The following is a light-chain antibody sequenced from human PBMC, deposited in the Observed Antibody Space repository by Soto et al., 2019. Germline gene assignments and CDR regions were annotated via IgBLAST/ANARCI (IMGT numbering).Light chain of an antibody. CDR3: QQFNTSPWT. Sequence: DIQMTQSPSTLSVSVGDRFTVTCRASQTISSWLAWYQQKPGKAPKLLIYKASTLKSGVPSRFSGSGSGTEFTLTISSLQPDDFATYYCQQFNTSPWTFGQGTKVDIK. CDR1: QTISSW. J-gene: IGKJ1*01. CDR2: KAS. V-gene: IGKV1-5*03.